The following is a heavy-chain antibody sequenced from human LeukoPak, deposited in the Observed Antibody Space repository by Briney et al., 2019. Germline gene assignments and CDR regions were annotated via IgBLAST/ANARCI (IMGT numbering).Heavy chain of an antibody. CDR2: ISGSGGST. J-gene: IGHJ4*02. V-gene: IGHV3-23*01. Sequence: GGSLRLSCAASGFTFSSYAMSWVRQAPGKGLEWVSAISGSGGSTYYADSVKGRFTTSRDNSKNTLYLQMNSLRAEDTAVYYCAKDFWDSYGYNDYWGQGTLVTVSS. CDR3: AKDFWDSYGYNDY. CDR1: GFTFSSYA. D-gene: IGHD5-18*01.